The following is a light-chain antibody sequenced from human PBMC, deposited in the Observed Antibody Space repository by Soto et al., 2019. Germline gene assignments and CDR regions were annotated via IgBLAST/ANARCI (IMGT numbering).Light chain of an antibody. CDR1: QSISSY. V-gene: IGKV1-39*01. J-gene: IGKJ1*01. CDR3: QQSYSTPWT. CDR2: AAS. Sequence: DIQMTRSPSSLSASGGDSVTITCRASQSISSYLNWYQQKPGKAPKLLIYAASSLQSGVPSRFSGSGSGTDFTLTISSLQPEDFATYYCQQSYSTPWTFGQGTKVEIK.